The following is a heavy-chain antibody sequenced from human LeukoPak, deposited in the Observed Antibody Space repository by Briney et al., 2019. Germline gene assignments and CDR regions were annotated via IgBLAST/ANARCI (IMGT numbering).Heavy chain of an antibody. CDR1: GYTFTGHY. V-gene: IGHV1-2*02. CDR2: INPNSGAT. J-gene: IGHJ4*02. D-gene: IGHD2-2*01. Sequence: GASVKVSCKASGYTFTGHYMHWVRQAPGQGLEWMGWINPNSGATNYAQKFQGRVTMTRDTSVSTAYMELSTLRSDDTAVYYCARDIYCSSTSCDDYWGQGTLVTVSS. CDR3: ARDIYCSSTSCDDY.